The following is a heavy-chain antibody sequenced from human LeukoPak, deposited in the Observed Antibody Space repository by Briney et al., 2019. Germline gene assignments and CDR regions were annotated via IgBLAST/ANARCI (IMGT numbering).Heavy chain of an antibody. J-gene: IGHJ4*02. V-gene: IGHV3-74*03. D-gene: IGHD2-21*02. CDR2: INGDGSRI. CDR3: GRDLFCGGDCHDY. CDR1: GFTFSSYW. Sequence: PGGSLRLSCAASGFTFSSYWMHWVRQAPGEGLVWVSLINGDGSRIAYADSVKGRFTISRDNAKNTLYLQMDSLRAEDTAVYYCGRDLFCGGDCHDYWGQGTLVTVSS.